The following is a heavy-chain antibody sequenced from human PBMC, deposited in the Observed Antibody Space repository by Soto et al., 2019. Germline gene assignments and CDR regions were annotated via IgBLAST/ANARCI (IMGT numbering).Heavy chain of an antibody. CDR1: GYTFTSYG. V-gene: IGHV1-18*01. CDR2: ISAYKRNT. J-gene: IGHJ4*02. D-gene: IGHD3-22*01. Sequence: QVQLVQSGAEVKKSGASVKVSCKGSGYTFTSYGIRWVRQAPGQGREWMGWISAYKRNTNYAQKLQGRVTMTTDTSTSTAYMELRSLRSDDTAMYYCARDRPTWEIITTVFDYWGQGTLVTVSS. CDR3: ARDRPTWEIITTVFDY.